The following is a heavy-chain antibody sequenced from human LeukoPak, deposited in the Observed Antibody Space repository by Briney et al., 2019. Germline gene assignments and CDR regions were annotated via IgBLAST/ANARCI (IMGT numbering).Heavy chain of an antibody. Sequence: ASLKVSCKASGYTFAGYYMHWVRQSPGQGLEWMGWINPNSGRTNYAQKFQGRVTMTRDTSISTAYMELSRLRSDDTAVYYCARDTAMVTYWFDPWGQGTLVTVSS. CDR3: ARDTAMVTYWFDP. J-gene: IGHJ5*02. CDR2: INPNSGRT. CDR1: GYTFAGYY. V-gene: IGHV1-2*02. D-gene: IGHD5-18*01.